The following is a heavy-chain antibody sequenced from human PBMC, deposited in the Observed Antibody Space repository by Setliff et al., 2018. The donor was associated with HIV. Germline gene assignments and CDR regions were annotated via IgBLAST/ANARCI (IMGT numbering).Heavy chain of an antibody. J-gene: IGHJ6*03. CDR3: ARGGGYNFWSGYSHYFYMDV. CDR2: IYFSGSA. Sequence: SETLSLTCTVSGGSISSSTYYWGWIRQPPGKGLEWIGSIYFSGSAHYNPSLKSRVTISVDTSKNQFSLKLSSVTAADTAVYYWARGGGYNFWSGYSHYFYMDVWGKGTTVTVSS. CDR1: GGSISSSTYY. V-gene: IGHV4-39*07. D-gene: IGHD3-3*01.